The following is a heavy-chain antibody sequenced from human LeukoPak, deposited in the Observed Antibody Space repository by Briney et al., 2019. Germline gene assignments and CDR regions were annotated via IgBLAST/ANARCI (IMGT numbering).Heavy chain of an antibody. CDR3: ARGAGIAVAGQVDY. V-gene: IGHV3-21*01. CDR2: ISTSSSYI. J-gene: IGHJ4*02. CDR1: GFTLSSYS. D-gene: IGHD6-19*01. Sequence: GGSLRPSCAASGFTLSSYSMNWVRQAPGKGLEWVSSISTSSSYIYYADSVKGRFTISRDNAKNSLYLQMNSLRAEDTAVYYCARGAGIAVAGQVDYWGQGTLVTVSS.